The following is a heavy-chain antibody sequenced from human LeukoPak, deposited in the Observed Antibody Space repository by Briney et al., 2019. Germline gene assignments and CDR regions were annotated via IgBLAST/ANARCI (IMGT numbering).Heavy chain of an antibody. V-gene: IGHV1-46*01. Sequence: ASVKVSCKASGYSFTNYYMHWVRQAPGQGLEWMGLINPSAGTTTNAKKFQGRVTVTRDTSTSTVYMDLSSLKSEDTAVYYCARGKSGVWAVGLCMDVWGQGTTVTVSS. CDR2: INPSAGTT. D-gene: IGHD5/OR15-5a*01. J-gene: IGHJ6*02. CDR1: GYSFTNYY. CDR3: ARGKSGVWAVGLCMDV.